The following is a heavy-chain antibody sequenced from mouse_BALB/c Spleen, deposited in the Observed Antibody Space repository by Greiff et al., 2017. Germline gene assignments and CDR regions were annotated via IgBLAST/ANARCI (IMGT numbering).Heavy chain of an antibody. V-gene: IGHV1S81*02. CDR3: ARNGNYPYAMDD. Sequence: VQLQQPGAELVRPGASVKLSCKASGYTFTSYWMPWVKQRPGQGLEWIGEINPSNGRTNYNEKFKSKATLTVDKSSSTAYMQLSSLTSEDSAVYYCARNGNYPYAMDDWGQGTSVTVSS. D-gene: IGHD2-1*01. J-gene: IGHJ4*01. CDR2: INPSNGRT. CDR1: GYTFTSYW.